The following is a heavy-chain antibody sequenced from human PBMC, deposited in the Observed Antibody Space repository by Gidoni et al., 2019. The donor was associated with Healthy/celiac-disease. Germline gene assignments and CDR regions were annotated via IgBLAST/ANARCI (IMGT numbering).Heavy chain of an antibody. CDR2: IYYSGST. V-gene: IGHV4-61*01. CDR3: ARYWDGYNGLSFFDY. CDR1: GGSVSSGSYY. J-gene: IGHJ4*02. Sequence: QVQLQESGPGLVKPAATLSRTGTVSGGSVSSGSYYWSWIRQPPEKGLEWIGYIYYSGSTNYTPSHKGRVTISLDTSKNQFSLKLSPVTAAVTAVYYCARYWDGYNGLSFFDYWGQGTLVTVSS. D-gene: IGHD5-12*01.